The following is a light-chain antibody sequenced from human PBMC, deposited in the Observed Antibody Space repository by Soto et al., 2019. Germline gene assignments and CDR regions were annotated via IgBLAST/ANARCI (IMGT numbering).Light chain of an antibody. CDR1: SSNIGSNT. V-gene: IGLV1-44*01. J-gene: IGLJ1*01. Sequence: QSVLTQPPSASGALGQRVTISCSGSSSNIGSNTVNWYQQLPGTAPKLLIYTNNQRPSGVRDRFSGSRSGTSASLAISGLQSEDEADYYCAAWDDSLNGFVFGTGTKSPS. CDR3: AAWDDSLNGFV. CDR2: TNN.